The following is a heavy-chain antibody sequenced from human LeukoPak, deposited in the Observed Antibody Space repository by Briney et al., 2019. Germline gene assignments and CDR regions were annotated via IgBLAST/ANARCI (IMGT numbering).Heavy chain of an antibody. V-gene: IGHV3-53*05. J-gene: IGHJ4*02. CDR2: IYSGGST. D-gene: IGHD5-12*01. CDR3: ARTYVDIVATEVLGDYFDY. CDR1: GFTVSSNY. Sequence: GGSLRLSCAASGFTVSSNYMSWVRQAPGKGLEWVSVIYSGGSTYYADSVKGRFTISRDNSKNTLYLQMNSLRSDDTAVYYCARTYVDIVATEVLGDYFDYWGQGTLVTVSS.